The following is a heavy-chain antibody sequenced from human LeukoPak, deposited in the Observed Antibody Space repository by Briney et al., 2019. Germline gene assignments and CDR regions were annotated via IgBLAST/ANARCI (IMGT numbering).Heavy chain of an antibody. V-gene: IGHV3-74*01. D-gene: IGHD6-6*01. CDR1: GFTFSSYW. J-gene: IGHJ4*02. Sequence: PGGSLRLSCAASGFTFSSYWMHWVRQAPGKGLVWVSHINTDGSSTTYADSVKGRLTISRDNAKNTLYLQMNSLRAEDTAVYYCARSGGSSSLGYWGQGTLVTGSS. CDR2: INTDGSST. CDR3: ARSGGSSSLGY.